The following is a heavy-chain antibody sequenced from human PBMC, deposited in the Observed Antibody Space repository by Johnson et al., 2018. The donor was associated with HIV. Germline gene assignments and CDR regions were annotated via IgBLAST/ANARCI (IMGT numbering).Heavy chain of an antibody. Sequence: PGKGLEWVSIIYSGGSTYYAESVKGRFIISRDNSKNTLYLQMNSLRAEDTAVYYCATPLGGWRWGDAFDVWGQGTMVTVSS. CDR3: ATPLGGWRWGDAFDV. CDR2: IYSGGST. D-gene: IGHD3-16*01. J-gene: IGHJ3*01. V-gene: IGHV3-53*01.